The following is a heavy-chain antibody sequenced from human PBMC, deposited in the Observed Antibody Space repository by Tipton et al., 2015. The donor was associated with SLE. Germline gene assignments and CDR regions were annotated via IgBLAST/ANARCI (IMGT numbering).Heavy chain of an antibody. D-gene: IGHD5-12*01. V-gene: IGHV4-38-2*02. CDR3: ARGGDIVATIFHY. Sequence: TLSLTCSVSGYSISSGYYWGWIRQPPGKGLEWIGSIYQSGSTYYNPSLKSRVTISVDTSKNQFSLKLSSVTAADTAVYYCARGGDIVATIFHYWGQGTLVTVSS. CDR2: IYQSGST. CDR1: GYSISSGYY. J-gene: IGHJ4*02.